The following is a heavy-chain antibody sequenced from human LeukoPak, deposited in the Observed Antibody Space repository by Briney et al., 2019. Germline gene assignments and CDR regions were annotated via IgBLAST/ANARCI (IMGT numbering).Heavy chain of an antibody. CDR2: IKMKAHGGTT. CDR3: TTDAAAIAAAGTGPY. Sequence: GGSLRLSCAASGFTFSNAWLSWVRQAPGKGLEWVGRIKMKAHGGTTDYAAPVKGRFSISRDDSKTTLFLQMNSLQTEDTAVYSCTTDAAAIAAAGTGPYWGQGTLVTVSS. CDR1: GFTFSNAW. V-gene: IGHV3-15*01. D-gene: IGHD6-13*01. J-gene: IGHJ4*02.